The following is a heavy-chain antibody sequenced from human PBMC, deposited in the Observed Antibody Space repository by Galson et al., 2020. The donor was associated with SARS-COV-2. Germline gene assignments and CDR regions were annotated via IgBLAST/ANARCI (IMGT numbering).Heavy chain of an antibody. J-gene: IGHJ4*02. CDR2: ISGSGGST. CDR1: GFTFSSYA. CDR3: AKGRITMIVVVNLDY. Sequence: TGGSLRLSCPASGFTFSSYAMSWVRQAPGKGLEWVSAISGSGGSTYYADSVKGRFTISRDNSKNTLYLQMNSLRAEDTAVYYCAKGRITMIVVVNLDYWGQGTLVTVSS. V-gene: IGHV3-23*01. D-gene: IGHD3-22*01.